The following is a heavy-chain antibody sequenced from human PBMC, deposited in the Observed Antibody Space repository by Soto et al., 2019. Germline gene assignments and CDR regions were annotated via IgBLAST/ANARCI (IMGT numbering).Heavy chain of an antibody. J-gene: IGHJ5*02. CDR1: GYTFTIYY. CDR2: INPSGGST. CDR3: ASGGPSGSYPPWWFDP. V-gene: IGHV1-46*01. Sequence: ASVKVSCKASGYTFTIYYMHWVLQAPGQGLEWMGIINPSGGSTSYAQKFQGRVTMTRDTSTSTVCMELSSLRSEDTAVYYCASGGPSGSYPPWWFDPWGQGTLVTVSS. D-gene: IGHD1-26*01.